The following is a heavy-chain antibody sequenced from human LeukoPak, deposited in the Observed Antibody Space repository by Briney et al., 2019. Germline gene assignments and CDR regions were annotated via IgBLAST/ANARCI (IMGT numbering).Heavy chain of an antibody. Sequence: SVKVSCKASGGTFSSYAISWVRQAPGQGLEWMGGIIPIFGTANYAQKFQGRVTITADESTSTAYMELSSLRSEDTAVHYCARGRGYYDSSGYSAYFDYWGQGTLVTVSS. CDR1: GGTFSSYA. CDR3: ARGRGYYDSSGYSAYFDY. D-gene: IGHD3-22*01. CDR2: IIPIFGTA. V-gene: IGHV1-69*13. J-gene: IGHJ4*02.